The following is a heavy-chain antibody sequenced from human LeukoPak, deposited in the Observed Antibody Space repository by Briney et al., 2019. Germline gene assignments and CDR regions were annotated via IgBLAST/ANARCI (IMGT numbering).Heavy chain of an antibody. V-gene: IGHV3-73*01. Sequence: PGGSLRLSCAASGFTFSGAAMHWVRQASGKGLEWVGRIRSKANSYATAYAASVKGRFTISRDDSKNTAYLQMNSLKTEDTAVYYCTRPSDDYGDYFDYWGQGTLVTVSS. CDR3: TRPSDDYGDYFDY. CDR2: IRSKANSYAT. CDR1: GFTFSGAA. D-gene: IGHD4-17*01. J-gene: IGHJ4*02.